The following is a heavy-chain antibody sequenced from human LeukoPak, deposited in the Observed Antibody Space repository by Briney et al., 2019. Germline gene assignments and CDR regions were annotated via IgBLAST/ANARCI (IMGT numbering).Heavy chain of an antibody. CDR2: ISPSGSP. J-gene: IGHJ4*02. Sequence: SETLSLTCGVSGGSIGTYYWSWIRQPPGERLEWIGEISPSGSPNYTPSLKSRVTMSVDTSKNQFSLKLSSVTAADTAVYYCASVEMATSYFDYWGQGTLVTVSS. CDR1: GGSIGTYY. V-gene: IGHV4-34*01. CDR3: ASVEMATSYFDY. D-gene: IGHD5-24*01.